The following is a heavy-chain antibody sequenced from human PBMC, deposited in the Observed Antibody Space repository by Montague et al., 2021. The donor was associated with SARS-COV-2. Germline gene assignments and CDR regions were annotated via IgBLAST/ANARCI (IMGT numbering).Heavy chain of an antibody. V-gene: IGHV3-23*01. Sequence: SLRLSCAASGVSFSNYVMNWVRQAPGKGLEWVSSIGGSGVDTYYADSAKGRFAISRDNSKNTLYLQMDSLRAEDTALYHCAKSGYCNTKCAALDVWGQGTTVTVSS. CDR2: IGGSGVDT. J-gene: IGHJ6*02. CDR3: AKSGYCNTKCAALDV. CDR1: GVSFSNYV. D-gene: IGHD2-15*01.